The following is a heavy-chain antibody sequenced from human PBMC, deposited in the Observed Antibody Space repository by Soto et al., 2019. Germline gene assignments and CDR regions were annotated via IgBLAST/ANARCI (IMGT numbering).Heavy chain of an antibody. CDR1: GFTFSGDW. CDR3: ARGPRGLYHHDY. CDR2: INMDGSST. Sequence: GGSLRLSCTASGFTFSGDWMHWVRQGAGKGLVWVSRINMDGSSTNYADSVKGRFTISRDNAKNTLYLQMNSLRVDDTAVYYCARGPRGLYHHDYWGQGALVTVSS. J-gene: IGHJ4*02. V-gene: IGHV3-74*01. D-gene: IGHD2-2*01.